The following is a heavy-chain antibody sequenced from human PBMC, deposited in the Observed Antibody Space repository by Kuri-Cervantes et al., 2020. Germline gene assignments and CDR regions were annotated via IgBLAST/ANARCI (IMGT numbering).Heavy chain of an antibody. CDR2: ISYDGSNK. J-gene: IGHJ6*02. CDR3: ARDCSSAAEGCAYGMDV. CDR1: GFTFSSYG. V-gene: IGHV3-30*03. Sequence: GESLKISCAASGFTFSSYGMHWVRQAPGKGLEWVAVISYDGSNKYYAGSVKGRFTISRDNSKNSLYLQMNSLRAGDTAVYYCARDCSSAAEGCAYGMDVWGQGTTVTVSS. D-gene: IGHD2-15*01.